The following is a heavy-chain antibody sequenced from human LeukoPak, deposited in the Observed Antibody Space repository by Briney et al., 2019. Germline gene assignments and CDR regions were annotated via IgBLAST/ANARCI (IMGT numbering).Heavy chain of an antibody. CDR1: GFTYSSYA. V-gene: IGHV3-23*01. CDR3: AKGGYCSGGSCYSLDAFDI. Sequence: GGSLRLSCAASGFTYSSYAKSWVRQARGKGPEWVSAISGSGGSTYYADSVKGRFTISRDNSKNTLYLQMNSLRAEDTAVYYCAKGGYCSGGSCYSLDAFDIWGQGTMVTASS. CDR2: ISGSGGST. D-gene: IGHD2-15*01. J-gene: IGHJ3*02.